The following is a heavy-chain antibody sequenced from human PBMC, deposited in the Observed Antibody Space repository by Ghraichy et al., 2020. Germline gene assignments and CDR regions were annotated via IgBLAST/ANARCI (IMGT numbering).Heavy chain of an antibody. CDR3: AIRFGAVAGTVGYYYGMDV. Sequence: ASVKVSCKASGYTFTSYYMHWVRQAPGQGLEWMGIINPSGGSTSYAQKFQGRVTMTRDTSTSTVYMELSSLRSEDTAVYYCAIRFGAVAGTVGYYYGMDVWGQGTTVTVSS. D-gene: IGHD6-19*01. J-gene: IGHJ6*02. CDR1: GYTFTSYY. CDR2: INPSGGST. V-gene: IGHV1-46*01.